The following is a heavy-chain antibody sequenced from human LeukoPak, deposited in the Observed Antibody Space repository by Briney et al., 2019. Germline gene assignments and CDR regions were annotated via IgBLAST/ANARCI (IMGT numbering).Heavy chain of an antibody. D-gene: IGHD1-14*01. Sequence: PGGSLRLSCAASGFTFSAYAITWVRQAQGKGLEWVSAIRGNSERTYYADSVRGRFTISRDNSKNTLYLEMNSLSPDDTAVYYCARGVEPLAANTLAYWGQGTLVTVSS. CDR2: IRGNSERT. CDR1: GFTFSAYA. V-gene: IGHV3-23*01. J-gene: IGHJ4*02. CDR3: ARGVEPLAANTLAY.